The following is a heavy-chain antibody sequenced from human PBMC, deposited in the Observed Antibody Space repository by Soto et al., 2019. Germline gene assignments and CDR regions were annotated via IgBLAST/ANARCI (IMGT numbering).Heavy chain of an antibody. CDR1: GFTFSGAA. CDR2: IRNKANNYAT. J-gene: IGHJ4*02. CDR3: NAIAYYSFLDY. D-gene: IGHD2-21*01. Sequence: PGGSLTLSCSASGFTFSGAAMHWVRQASGKGLEWVGRIRNKANNYATAYAATVKGRFTISRDDSNNTACLQMNSLETEDTAVYYRNAIAYYSFLDYWAQGSLVTVSS. V-gene: IGHV3-73*01.